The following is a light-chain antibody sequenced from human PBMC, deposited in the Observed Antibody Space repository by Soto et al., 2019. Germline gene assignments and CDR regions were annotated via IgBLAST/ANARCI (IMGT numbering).Light chain of an antibody. Sequence: QSALTQPASVSGSPGQSTTISCSGTSSDVGGYKYVSWYQQHPGKAPKLMIYEVSNRPSGVSDRFSGSKSGNTASLTISGLQAEDEADYYCCSYTSSTTYVFGTGTKVTVL. CDR2: EVS. J-gene: IGLJ1*01. CDR1: SSDVGGYKY. V-gene: IGLV2-14*01. CDR3: CSYTSSTTYV.